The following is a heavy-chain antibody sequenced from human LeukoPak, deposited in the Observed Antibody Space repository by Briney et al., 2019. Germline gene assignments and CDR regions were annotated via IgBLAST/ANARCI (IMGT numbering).Heavy chain of an antibody. V-gene: IGHV4-34*01. Sequence: SETLSLTCAVYGGSFSGYYWSWIRQPPGKGLEWIGEINHSGSTNYNPSLKSRVTISVDTSKNQFSLKLSSVTAADTAVYYCARDRQQLVYFDYWGQGTLVTVSS. CDR2: INHSGST. D-gene: IGHD6-13*01. CDR1: GGSFSGYY. CDR3: ARDRQQLVYFDY. J-gene: IGHJ4*02.